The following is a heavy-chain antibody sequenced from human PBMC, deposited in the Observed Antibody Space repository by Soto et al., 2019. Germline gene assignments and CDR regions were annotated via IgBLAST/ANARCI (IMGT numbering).Heavy chain of an antibody. Sequence: QVQLVQSGAEVKKPGASVKVSCKASGYTFTSYYMHWVRQAPGQGLVWMGIINRSGGSTSYAQKFQGRVTMTRDTSTSTVYMELSSLRSEDTAVYYCARDRAPYHSSRKNWFDPWGQGTLVTVSS. D-gene: IGHD6-13*01. CDR2: INRSGGST. CDR3: ARDRAPYHSSRKNWFDP. V-gene: IGHV1-46*01. J-gene: IGHJ5*02. CDR1: GYTFTSYY.